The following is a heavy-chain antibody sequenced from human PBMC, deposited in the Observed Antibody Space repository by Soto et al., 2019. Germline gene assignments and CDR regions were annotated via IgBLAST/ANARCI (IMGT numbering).Heavy chain of an antibody. CDR1: GYTFTSYG. D-gene: IGHD3-16*01. CDR3: ARDRTYYDYVWGSFLDAFDI. CDR2: ISAYNGNT. Sequence: QVQLVQSGAEVKKPGASVKVSCKASGYTFTSYGISWVRQAPGQGLEWMGWISAYNGNTNYAQKLQGRVTLTTDTSTSTAYMELSSLRSDDTAVYYCARDRTYYDYVWGSFLDAFDIWGQGTMVTVSS. J-gene: IGHJ3*02. V-gene: IGHV1-18*01.